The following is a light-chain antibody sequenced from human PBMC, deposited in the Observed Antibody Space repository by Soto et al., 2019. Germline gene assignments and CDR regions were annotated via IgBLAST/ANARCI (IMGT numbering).Light chain of an antibody. CDR1: ESLVHSDGNTY. CDR2: KIS. J-gene: IGKJ1*01. CDR3: RQVTHFLWA. Sequence: DIVMTQTPLSSRVTLGQPASITCTSSESLVHSDGNTYLSSLHQRQGQPPRLLLHKISNRFPGVPHRFSGSGAWTEFTLIISRIEPENAVTIFCRQVTHFLWAFGQETKV. V-gene: IGKV2-24*01.